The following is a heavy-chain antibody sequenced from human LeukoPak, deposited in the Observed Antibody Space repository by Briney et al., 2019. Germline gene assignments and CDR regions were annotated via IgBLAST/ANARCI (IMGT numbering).Heavy chain of an antibody. V-gene: IGHV3-30*02. J-gene: IGHJ6*02. CDR3: ARDQRSGGYYYYGMDV. CDR1: GFTFSSYD. D-gene: IGHD1-1*01. Sequence: GRSLRLSCAASGFTFSSYDMHWVRQAPGKGLEWVAFIRYDGSNKYYADSVKGRFTISRDNSKNTLYLQMNSLRAEDTAVYYCARDQRSGGYYYYGMDVWGQGTTVTVSS. CDR2: IRYDGSNK.